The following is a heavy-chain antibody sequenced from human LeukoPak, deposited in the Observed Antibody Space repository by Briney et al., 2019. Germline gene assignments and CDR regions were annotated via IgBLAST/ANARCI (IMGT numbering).Heavy chain of an antibody. Sequence: PGRSLRVSCAASGFTFSSYGMHWVRQAPGKGLEWVAVIWYDGSNKYYADSVKGRFTISRDNSKNTLYLQMNSLRAEDTAVYYCARLSGSPHQYYFDYWGQGTLVTVSS. CDR3: ARLSGSPHQYYFDY. V-gene: IGHV3-33*01. CDR1: GFTFSSYG. J-gene: IGHJ4*02. D-gene: IGHD3-10*01. CDR2: IWYDGSNK.